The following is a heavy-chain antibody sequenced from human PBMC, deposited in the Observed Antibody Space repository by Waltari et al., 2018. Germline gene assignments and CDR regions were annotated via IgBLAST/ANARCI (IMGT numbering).Heavy chain of an antibody. J-gene: IGHJ4*02. V-gene: IGHV3-33*01. CDR2: IWYDGSNK. CDR1: GFTFMSYG. CDR3: ASGLGYMDY. D-gene: IGHD1-1*01. Sequence: QVQLVESGGGVVQPGRSLRLSCAASGFTFMSYGMHWVRQAPGKGLEWVAVIWYDGSNKYYADSVKGRFTISRDNSKNTQYLQMNSLRAEDTAVYYCASGLGYMDYWGQGTLVTVSS.